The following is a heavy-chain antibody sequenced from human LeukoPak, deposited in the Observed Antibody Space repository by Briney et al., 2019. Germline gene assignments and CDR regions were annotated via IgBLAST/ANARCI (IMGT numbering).Heavy chain of an antibody. J-gene: IGHJ4*02. CDR2: ISTTSSTI. D-gene: IGHD5-18*01. CDR3: ARTSTSSSGFSSD. V-gene: IGHV3-48*01. Sequence: GGSLGLSCAASGFTFSSYSMNWARQAPGKGLERISYISTTSSTIYYADSVKGRFTISRDNAKNSLFLQMNSLRVDDSAVYYCARTSTSSSGFSSDWGQGTLVTVSS. CDR1: GFTFSSYS.